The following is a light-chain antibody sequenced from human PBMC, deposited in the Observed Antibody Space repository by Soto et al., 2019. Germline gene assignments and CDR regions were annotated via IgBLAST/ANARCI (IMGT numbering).Light chain of an antibody. CDR2: GAS. V-gene: IGKV3-15*01. CDR3: QQYNNWPET. CDR1: QSVSSN. J-gene: IGKJ1*01. Sequence: EIVMTQSPAILSVSPGGRATLSCRASQSVSSNLAWYQQKPGQAPRLLVYGASTRATGIPARFSGSGSGTEFTLTINNLQSEDFAVYYCQQYNNWPETFGQGTKVEIK.